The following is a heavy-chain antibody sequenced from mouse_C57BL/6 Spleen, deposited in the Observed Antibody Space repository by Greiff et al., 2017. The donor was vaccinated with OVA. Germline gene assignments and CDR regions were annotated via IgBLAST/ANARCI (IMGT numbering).Heavy chain of an antibody. J-gene: IGHJ1*03. V-gene: IGHV5-6*01. CDR2: ISSGGSYT. CDR1: GFTFSSYG. CDR3: ACGVLLRTGFDV. D-gene: IGHD1-1*01. Sequence: EVKLMESGGDLVKPGGSLKLSCAASGFTFSSYGMSWVRQTPDKRLEWVATISSGGSYTYYPDSVKGRFTISRDNAKNTLYLQMSSLKSEDTAMYYCACGVLLRTGFDVWGTGTTVTVSS.